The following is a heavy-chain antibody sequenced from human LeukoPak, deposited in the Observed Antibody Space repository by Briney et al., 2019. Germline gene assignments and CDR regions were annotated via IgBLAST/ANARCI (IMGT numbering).Heavy chain of an antibody. Sequence: SGKVSCKASGGTFSSYAISWVRQAPGQELEWMGGVIPIFGTANYAQKLQVRVTITTGESTSTAYRELSSLRSEDTAVYYCARGSTYYYYMDVWGKGTTVTVSS. J-gene: IGHJ6*03. V-gene: IGHV1-69*05. CDR2: VIPIFGTA. CDR3: ARGSTYYYYMDV. CDR1: GGTFSSYA.